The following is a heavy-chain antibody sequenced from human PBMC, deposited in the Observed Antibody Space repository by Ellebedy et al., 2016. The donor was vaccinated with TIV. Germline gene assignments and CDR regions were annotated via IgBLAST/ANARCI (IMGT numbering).Heavy chain of an antibody. CDR1: GGSISSGGYS. D-gene: IGHD1-26*01. V-gene: IGHV4-61*08. Sequence: MPSETLSLTCAVSGGSISSGGYSWSWIRQPPGKGLEWIGNFYYTGSTNYNPSLNSRVTISVDTSKDQFSPRLNSVTAADTAVYYCARVGGSLYGMDVWGQGTPVAVSS. CDR3: ARVGGSLYGMDV. CDR2: FYYTGST. J-gene: IGHJ6*02.